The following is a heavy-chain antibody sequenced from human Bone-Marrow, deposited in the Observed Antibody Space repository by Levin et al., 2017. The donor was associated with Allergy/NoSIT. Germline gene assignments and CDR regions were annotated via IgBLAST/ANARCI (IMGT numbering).Heavy chain of an antibody. CDR2: VYYSGST. J-gene: IGHJ6*04. CDR3: AKGDDFWSGSLDV. D-gene: IGHD3-3*01. CDR1: GGSVTNFNYY. V-gene: IGHV4-61*01. Sequence: KPSETLSLTCSVSGGSVTNFNYYWSWIRQSPGKGLEWIGYVYYSGSTNYNPSLKSRVTISIDTSTKQFFLKLTAVTAADTAVYYCAKGDDFWSGSLDVWGKGTTVTVSS.